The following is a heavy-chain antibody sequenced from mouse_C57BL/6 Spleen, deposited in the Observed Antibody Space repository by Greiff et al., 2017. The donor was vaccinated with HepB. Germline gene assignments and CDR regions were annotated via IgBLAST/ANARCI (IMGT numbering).Heavy chain of an antibody. J-gene: IGHJ4*01. CDR3: AREEGPQDYAMDY. Sequence: VQLQQSGPELVKPGASVKLSCKASGYTFTSYDINWVKQRPGQGLEWIGWIYPRDGSTKYNEKFKGKATLTVDTSSSTAYMELHSLTSEDSAVYCCAREEGPQDYAMDYWGQGTSVTVSS. CDR2: IYPRDGST. V-gene: IGHV1-85*01. D-gene: IGHD3-1*01. CDR1: GYTFTSYD.